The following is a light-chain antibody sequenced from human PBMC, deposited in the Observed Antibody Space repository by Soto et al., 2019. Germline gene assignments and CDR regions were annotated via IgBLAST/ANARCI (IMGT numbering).Light chain of an antibody. Sequence: QSALTQPPSASGSPGQTVTISCTGTSSDVGGYDYVSWYQQHPGEAPKLIIYEVTKRPSGVPDRFSGSKSDNTASLTVSGLQAEDEADYHCSSYAGGKNFYVFGTGTKLTVL. V-gene: IGLV2-8*01. CDR2: EVT. J-gene: IGLJ1*01. CDR3: SSYAGGKNFYV. CDR1: SSDVGGYDY.